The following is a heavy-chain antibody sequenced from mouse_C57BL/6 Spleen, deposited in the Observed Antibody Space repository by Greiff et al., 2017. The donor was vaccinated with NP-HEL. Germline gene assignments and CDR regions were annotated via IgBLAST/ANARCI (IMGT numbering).Heavy chain of an antibody. CDR3: TTGPYYYGSSPAWFAY. Sequence: EVQLQQSGAELVRPGASVKLSCTASGFNIKDDYMHWVKQRPEQGLEWIGWIDPENGDTEYASKFQGKATITADTSSNTAYLQLSSLTSEDTAVYYCTTGPYYYGSSPAWFAYWGQGTLVTVSA. CDR2: IDPENGDT. J-gene: IGHJ3*01. CDR1: GFNIKDDY. D-gene: IGHD1-1*01. V-gene: IGHV14-4*01.